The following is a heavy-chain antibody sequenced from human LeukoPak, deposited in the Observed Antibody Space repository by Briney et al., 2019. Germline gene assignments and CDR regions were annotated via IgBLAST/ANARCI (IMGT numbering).Heavy chain of an antibody. V-gene: IGHV4-4*07. CDR3: AREHQYCSGGSCPYYFDY. CDR1: GGSISSYY. J-gene: IGHJ4*02. D-gene: IGHD2-15*01. Sequence: SETLSLTRTVSGGSISSYYWSWIRQPAGKGLEWIGRIYTSGSTNYNPSLKSRVTMSVDTSKNQFSLRLSSVTAADTAVYYCAREHQYCSGGSCPYYFDYWGQGTLVTVSS. CDR2: IYTSGST.